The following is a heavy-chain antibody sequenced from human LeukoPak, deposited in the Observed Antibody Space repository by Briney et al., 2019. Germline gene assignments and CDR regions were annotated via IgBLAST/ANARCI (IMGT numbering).Heavy chain of an antibody. CDR1: GGSISSSSYY. Sequence: SETLSLTCTVSGGSISSSSYYWSWIRQPPGRGLEWIGYIYYSGSTNYNPSLKSRVTISVDTSKNQFSLKLSSVTAADTAVYYCARVVTMVRGAHNWFDPWGQGTLVTVPS. V-gene: IGHV4-61*01. CDR2: IYYSGST. CDR3: ARVVTMVRGAHNWFDP. D-gene: IGHD3-10*01. J-gene: IGHJ5*02.